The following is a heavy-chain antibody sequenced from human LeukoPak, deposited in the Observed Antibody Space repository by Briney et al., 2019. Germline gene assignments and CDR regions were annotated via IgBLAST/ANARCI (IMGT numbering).Heavy chain of an antibody. V-gene: IGHV3-7*01. CDR3: ARGVGTAAAFDY. CDR2: IKQDGSEK. D-gene: IGHD2-2*01. CDR1: GFTFSSYY. J-gene: IGHJ4*02. Sequence: GGSLRLSCAASGFTFSSYYMSWVRQAPGKGLEWVANIKQDGSEKYYIDSVKGRFTISRDNAKNSLYLQMNSLRAEDTAVYYCARGVGTAAAFDYWGQATLVTVSS.